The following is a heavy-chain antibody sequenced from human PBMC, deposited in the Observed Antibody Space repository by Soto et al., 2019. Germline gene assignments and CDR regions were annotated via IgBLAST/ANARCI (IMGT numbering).Heavy chain of an antibody. J-gene: IGHJ4*02. D-gene: IGHD1-26*01. CDR1: GFTFISFG. CDR2: ISHDGSNK. CDR3: AGLGQELLPFDY. Sequence: GWSLRLSCAASGFTFISFGMHWVRQAPGKGLEWVAVISHDGSNKYYVDSVKGRFTISRDNSKNMVHLQMNSLRDEDTAVYYCAGLGQELLPFDYWGPGTLVTVSS. V-gene: IGHV3-30*03.